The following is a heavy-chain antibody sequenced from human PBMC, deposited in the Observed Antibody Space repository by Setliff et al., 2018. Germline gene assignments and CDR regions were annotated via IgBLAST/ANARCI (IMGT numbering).Heavy chain of an antibody. D-gene: IGHD5-12*01. CDR2: MNPNNGKT. Sequence: ASVKVSCKASGYAFTAYNINWVRQATGQGLELMGWMNPNNGKTGYIQKLQGRVTMTRNTSISTVYMELSSLRPEDTAVYYCAEGLRGNDAFDIWGQGTMVTVSS. CDR1: GYAFTAYN. J-gene: IGHJ3*02. CDR3: AEGLRGNDAFDI. V-gene: IGHV1-8*02.